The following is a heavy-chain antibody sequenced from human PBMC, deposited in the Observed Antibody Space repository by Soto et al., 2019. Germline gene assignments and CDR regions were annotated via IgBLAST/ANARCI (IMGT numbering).Heavy chain of an antibody. CDR3: ARDTIVGAVNYYGMDV. CDR1: GFTFSSYG. Sequence: GGSLRLSCAASGFTFSSYGMHWVRQAPGKGLEWVAVIWYDGSNKYYADSVKGRFTISRDNSKNTLYLQMNSLRAEDTAVYYCARDTIVGAVNYYGMDVWGQGTTVTVSS. J-gene: IGHJ6*02. CDR2: IWYDGSNK. V-gene: IGHV3-33*01. D-gene: IGHD1-26*01.